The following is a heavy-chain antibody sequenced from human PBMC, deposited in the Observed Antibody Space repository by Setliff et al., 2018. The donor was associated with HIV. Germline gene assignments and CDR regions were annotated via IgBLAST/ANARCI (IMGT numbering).Heavy chain of an antibody. CDR3: AKGRPNWNFDY. CDR1: GFTFNSYA. Sequence: PGGSLRLSCAASGFTFNSYAMSWVRQAPGKGLEWVSSISVSGANTFYADCVKGRFTISRDNSKNTLFLQMNSLRDEDTAVYYRAKGRPNWNFDYWGQGMMVTVSS. J-gene: IGHJ4*02. CDR2: ISVSGANT. V-gene: IGHV3-23*01. D-gene: IGHD3-3*01.